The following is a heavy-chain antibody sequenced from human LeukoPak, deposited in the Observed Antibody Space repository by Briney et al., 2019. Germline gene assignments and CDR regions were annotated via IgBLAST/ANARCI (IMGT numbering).Heavy chain of an antibody. CDR1: GGSISSGGYY. CDR2: IYYSGST. J-gene: IGHJ4*02. V-gene: IGHV4-31*03. CDR3: ARARSAAGNFDY. Sequence: SETLSLTGTVSGGSISSGGYYWSWIRQHPGRGLEWIGYIYYSGSTYFNPSLKSRVTISADTSKNQFSLTLSSVTAADTAVYYCARARSAAGNFDYWGQGTLVTVSS. D-gene: IGHD6-13*01.